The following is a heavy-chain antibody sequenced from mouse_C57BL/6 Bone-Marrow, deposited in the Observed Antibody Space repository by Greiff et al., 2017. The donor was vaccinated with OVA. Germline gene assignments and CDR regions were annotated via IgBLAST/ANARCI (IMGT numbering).Heavy chain of an antibody. J-gene: IGHJ2*01. Sequence: VQLQQSGPELVKPGASVKISCKASGYTFTDYYMNWVKQSHGKSLEWIGDINPNNGGTSYNQQFKGKATLTVDKSSSTAYMDRRSLTSEYAAVYYCARARGGDFDDWGKGTTLTVSS. D-gene: IGHD1-1*02. CDR1: GYTFTDYY. CDR2: INPNNGGT. V-gene: IGHV1-26*01. CDR3: ARARGGDFDD.